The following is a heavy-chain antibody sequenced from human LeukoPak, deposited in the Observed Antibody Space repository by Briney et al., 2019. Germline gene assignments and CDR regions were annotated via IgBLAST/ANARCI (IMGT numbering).Heavy chain of an antibody. CDR1: GLTFSSHG. CDR3: ARDRAVSWLDS. Sequence: GRSLRLSCAASGLTFSSHGFHWVRQAPGRGLEWLTFISLDGSRKSYADSVKGRFTFSRDDSKNTLYLEMNSLRAEDTATYYCARDRAVSWLDSWGLGTLVTVSS. D-gene: IGHD3-10*01. CDR2: ISLDGSRK. J-gene: IGHJ5*01. V-gene: IGHV3-33*05.